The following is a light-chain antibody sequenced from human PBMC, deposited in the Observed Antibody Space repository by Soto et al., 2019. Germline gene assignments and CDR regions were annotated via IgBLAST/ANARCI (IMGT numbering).Light chain of an antibody. CDR3: TSYTSSSSVL. V-gene: IGLV2-14*01. Sequence: QSALTQPASVSGSPGQSITISCTGTSSDVGGYKYVSWYQQYPGKAPKLMIYEVSNRPSGVSNRFSGSKSGNTASLTISGPEADDEADYYCTSYTSSSSVLFGGGTKLTVL. J-gene: IGLJ2*01. CDR2: EVS. CDR1: SSDVGGYKY.